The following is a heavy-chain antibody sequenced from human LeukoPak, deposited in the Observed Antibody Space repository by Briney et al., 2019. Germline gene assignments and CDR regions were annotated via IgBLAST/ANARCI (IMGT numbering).Heavy chain of an antibody. V-gene: IGHV3-23*01. J-gene: IGHJ4*02. CDR2: ISGSGGRT. D-gene: IGHD6-19*01. CDR3: AKDPSGYSSGWYPGLGYFDY. CDR1: GFPFSNYA. Sequence: PGGSLRLSCAASGFPFSNYAISWVRQPPGKGLAWVSAISGSGGRTYYADSVKGRFTISRDNSKNPLYLQMNSLRAEDTAVYYCAKDPSGYSSGWYPGLGYFDYWGQGTLVSVSS.